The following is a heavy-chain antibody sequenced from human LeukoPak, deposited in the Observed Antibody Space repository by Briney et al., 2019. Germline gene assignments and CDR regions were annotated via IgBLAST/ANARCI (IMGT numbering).Heavy chain of an antibody. CDR1: GGSISSAGYY. J-gene: IGHJ1*01. Sequence: PSQTLSLTCTVSGGSISSAGYYWTWIRQHPGKGLEWIGFIYHSGTTYYTPSLKSRVTISVDTSKNQFSLKLSSVTAADTAVYYCARLRGSGWWALYFQHWGQGTLVTVSS. CDR2: IYHSGTT. CDR3: ARLRGSGWWALYFQH. V-gene: IGHV4-31*03. D-gene: IGHD6-19*01.